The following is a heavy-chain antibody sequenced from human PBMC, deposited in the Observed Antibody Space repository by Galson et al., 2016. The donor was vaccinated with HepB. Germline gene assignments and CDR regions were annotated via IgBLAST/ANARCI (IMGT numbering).Heavy chain of an antibody. CDR2: IYSGGTT. J-gene: IGHJ6*02. CDR1: GINFSTDY. D-gene: IGHD3-10*01. Sequence: SLRLSCAASGINFSTDYMTWIRQAPGKGLEWVSLIYSGGTTYYADSVKGRFTISRDNSKNTMYLQMSSVRAEDTAVYYCARGRIILVRGMDVWGQGTTVTVSS. V-gene: IGHV3-53*01. CDR3: ARGRIILVRGMDV.